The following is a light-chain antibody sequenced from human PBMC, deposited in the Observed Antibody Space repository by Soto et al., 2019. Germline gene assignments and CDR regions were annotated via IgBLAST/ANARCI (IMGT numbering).Light chain of an antibody. CDR1: QSVSSSY. J-gene: IGKJ4*01. Sequence: EIVLTQSPGTLSLSPGERATLSCRASQSVSSSYLAWYQHKPGQAPRLLIYGASSRATGIPDRFSGSGSGTAFTLTISRLEPEVFTVYYCQQYDTSPLTFGGGTKVEIK. CDR2: GAS. V-gene: IGKV3-20*01. CDR3: QQYDTSPLT.